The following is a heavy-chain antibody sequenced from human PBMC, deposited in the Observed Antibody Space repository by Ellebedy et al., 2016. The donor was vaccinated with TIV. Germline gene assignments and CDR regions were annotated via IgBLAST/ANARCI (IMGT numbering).Heavy chain of an antibody. Sequence: GESLKISCKGSGYSFISYWIGWVRQMPGKGLEWMGYIYSGNSDTRYSPSFQGQVTISVDKYISTSYLQLSSLKASDTAIYYCARGDRGSGWYWDKWGQGTLVTVSS. D-gene: IGHD6-19*01. V-gene: IGHV5-51*01. CDR2: IYSGNSDT. CDR1: GYSFISYW. J-gene: IGHJ4*02. CDR3: ARGDRGSGWYWDK.